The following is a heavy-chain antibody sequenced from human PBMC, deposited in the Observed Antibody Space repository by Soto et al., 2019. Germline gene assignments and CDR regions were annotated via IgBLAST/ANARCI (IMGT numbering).Heavy chain of an antibody. CDR1: GFTFSSYG. J-gene: IGHJ6*02. V-gene: IGHV3-30*03. Sequence: QVQLVESGGGVVQPGRSLRLSCAASGFTFSSYGMHWFRQAPGKGLEWVAVISYDGSNKYYADSVKGRFTISRDNSKNTLYLQMNSVRAEDTAVYYCASNLPSYYYDSSGYSAYYYYYGMDVWGQGTTVTVSS. D-gene: IGHD3-22*01. CDR2: ISYDGSNK. CDR3: ASNLPSYYYDSSGYSAYYYYYGMDV.